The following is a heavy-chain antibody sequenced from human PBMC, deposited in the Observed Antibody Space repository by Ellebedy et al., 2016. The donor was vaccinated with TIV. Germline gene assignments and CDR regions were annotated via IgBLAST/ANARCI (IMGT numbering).Heavy chain of an antibody. Sequence: ASVKVSCKASGYTFTTYDINWVRQATGQGLEWMGWMNPNSGNTDYAQKFQDRVIMTRNTSISTAYMELYSLTSEDTAVYYSARGGYSYPEDFDFWGQGSLVTVSS. D-gene: IGHD5-18*01. CDR3: ARGGYSYPEDFDF. CDR1: GYTFTTYD. J-gene: IGHJ4*02. V-gene: IGHV1-8*01. CDR2: MNPNSGNT.